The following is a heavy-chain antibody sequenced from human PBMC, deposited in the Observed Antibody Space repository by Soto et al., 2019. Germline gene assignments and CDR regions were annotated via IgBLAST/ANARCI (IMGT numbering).Heavy chain of an antibody. D-gene: IGHD6-13*01. CDR3: ARHVLAAAGSFLSWFAP. V-gene: IGHV5-10-1*01. Sequence: PGESLKISCKGSGYSFTSYWISWVRQMPGKGLEWMGRIDPSDSYTNYSPSFQGHVTISADKSISTAYLQWSSPKASDTAMYYCARHVLAAAGSFLSWFAPWGQGTLVTVSS. CDR1: GYSFTSYW. J-gene: IGHJ5*02. CDR2: IDPSDSYT.